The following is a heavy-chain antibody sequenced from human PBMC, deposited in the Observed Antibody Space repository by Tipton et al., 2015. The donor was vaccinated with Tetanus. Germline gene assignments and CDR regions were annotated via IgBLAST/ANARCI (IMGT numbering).Heavy chain of an antibody. CDR3: ARGGLGEVGY. V-gene: IGHV4-59*01. J-gene: IGHJ4*02. D-gene: IGHD2-15*01. CDR1: GGPISRYY. CDR2: IYYSGST. Sequence: LRLSCTVSGGPISRYYWSWIRQPPGKGLEWIGYIYYSGSTNYNPSLKSRVTISVDTSKNQFSLKLSSVTAADTAVYYCARGGLGEVGYWGQGTLVTVSS.